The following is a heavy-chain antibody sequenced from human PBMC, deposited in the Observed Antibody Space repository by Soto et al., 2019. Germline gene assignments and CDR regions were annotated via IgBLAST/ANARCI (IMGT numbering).Heavy chain of an antibody. V-gene: IGHV3-23*01. Sequence: GGSLRLSCAASGLTFSSYAMSWGRQAPGEGLEWVSAINGSGGSTYYADSVKGRFTISRDNSKNTLYLQVNSLRAEDTAVYYCANDPTCAPGDNAFDIWCPGTMAPVSS. CDR3: ANDPTCAPGDNAFDI. CDR1: GLTFSSYA. J-gene: IGHJ3*02. D-gene: IGHD2-21*02. CDR2: INGSGGST.